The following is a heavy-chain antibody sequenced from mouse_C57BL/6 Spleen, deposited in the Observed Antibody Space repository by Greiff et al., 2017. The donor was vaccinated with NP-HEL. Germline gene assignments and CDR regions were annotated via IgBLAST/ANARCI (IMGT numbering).Heavy chain of an antibody. CDR3: ARGRDYLDKGYFDV. Sequence: DVQLVESGPELVKPGDSVKISCKASGYSFTGYFMNWVMQSHGKSLEWIGRINPYNGDTFYNQKFKGKATLTVDKSSSTAHMELRSLTSEDSAVYYCARGRDYLDKGYFDVWGTGTTVTVSS. CDR1: GYSFTGYF. V-gene: IGHV1-20*01. J-gene: IGHJ1*03. CDR2: INPYNGDT. D-gene: IGHD2-4*01.